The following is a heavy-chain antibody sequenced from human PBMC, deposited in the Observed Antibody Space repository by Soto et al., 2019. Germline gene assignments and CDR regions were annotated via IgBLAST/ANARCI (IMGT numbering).Heavy chain of an antibody. D-gene: IGHD3-9*01. CDR2: INHSGST. V-gene: IGHV4-34*01. CDR1: GGSFSGYY. CDR3: AVYDILTADAISWYDP. Sequence: SETLSLTCSVYGGSFSGYYWSWIRQPPGKGLEWIGEINHSGSTKYNPSLKRRVSISRDTSKSQFSLQLNSVTAADTAVYYCAVYDILTADAISWYDPWGQGTLVTVSS. J-gene: IGHJ5*02.